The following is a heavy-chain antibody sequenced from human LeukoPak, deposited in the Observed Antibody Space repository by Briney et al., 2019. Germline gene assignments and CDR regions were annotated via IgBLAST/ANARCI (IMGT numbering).Heavy chain of an antibody. J-gene: IGHJ4*02. CDR2: ITNSGRST. V-gene: IGHV3-11*04. D-gene: IGHD1-26*01. CDR3: AREASGNYHVFDS. CDR1: GFSFSNYF. Sequence: PGGSLRLSCEASGFSFSNYFMSWIRQATGKGLEWVSYITNSGRSTNYADAVKGRFTISRDNAKKSIYLEMTDLRVEDTGVYYCAREASGNYHVFDSWGQGTLVTVSS.